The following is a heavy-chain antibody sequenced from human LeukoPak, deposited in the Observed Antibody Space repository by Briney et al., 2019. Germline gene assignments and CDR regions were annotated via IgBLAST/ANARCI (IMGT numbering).Heavy chain of an antibody. CDR2: INGNGSTT. CDR3: ARDGLPAARDI. J-gene: IGHJ3*02. V-gene: IGHV3-74*01. Sequence: PGGSLRLSCAGSGFIFSQFWMQWVRQVPGKGLVWVPRINGNGSTTNYVDSVKGRFTISRGNAKNTLYLQMNSLRTEDTAVYYCARDGLPAARDIWGQGTMVTVSS. CDR1: GFIFSQFW. D-gene: IGHD6-6*01.